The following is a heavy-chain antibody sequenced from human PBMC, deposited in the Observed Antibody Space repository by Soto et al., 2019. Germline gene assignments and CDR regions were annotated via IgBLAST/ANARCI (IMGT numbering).Heavy chain of an antibody. CDR1: GYTFTDYY. V-gene: IGHV1-2*02. CDR3: ARVGRSGYYRVDFFDY. CDR2: INPSNGVT. Sequence: GASVKVSCKTSGYTFTDYYIHWVRQAPGQGLEWMGWINPSNGVTLFAQKFQGSVTMTRDTSIRTAYMDLNRLRSDDSALYFCARVGRSGYYRVDFFDYWGQGTLVTVSS. J-gene: IGHJ4*02. D-gene: IGHD3-3*01.